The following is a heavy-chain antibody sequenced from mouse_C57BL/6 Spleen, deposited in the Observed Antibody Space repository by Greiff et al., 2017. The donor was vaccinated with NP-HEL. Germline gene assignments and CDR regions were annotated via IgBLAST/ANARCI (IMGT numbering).Heavy chain of an antibody. Sequence: QVQLQQSGAELLRPGASVKLSCKASAYPFTDYYITWVKQRPGQGLEWIARIYPGSGNTYYNEKFKGKATLTAEKSSSTAYMQLSSLTSEDSAVYFCARQGTAQASHFAYWGQGTLVTVSA. CDR2: IYPGSGNT. D-gene: IGHD3-2*02. J-gene: IGHJ3*01. V-gene: IGHV1-76*01. CDR3: ARQGTAQASHFAY. CDR1: AYPFTDYY.